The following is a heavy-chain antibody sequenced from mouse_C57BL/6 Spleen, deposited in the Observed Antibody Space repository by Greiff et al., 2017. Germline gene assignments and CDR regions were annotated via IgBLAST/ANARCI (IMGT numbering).Heavy chain of an antibody. J-gene: IGHJ4*01. CDR3: ARQGTGYAMDY. CDR1: GYTFTSYW. CDR2: IYPGSGST. D-gene: IGHD3-3*01. Sequence: VQLQQPGAELVKPGASVKMSCKASGYTFTSYWITWVKQRPGQGLEWIGDIYPGSGSTTYNEKFKSKAILTVDTSSSTAYMQLSSLTSEDSAVYYCARQGTGYAMDYWGQGTSVTVSS. V-gene: IGHV1-55*01.